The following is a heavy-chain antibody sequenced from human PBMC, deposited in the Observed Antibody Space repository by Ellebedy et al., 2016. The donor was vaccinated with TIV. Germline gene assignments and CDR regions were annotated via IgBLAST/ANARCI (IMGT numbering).Heavy chain of an antibody. V-gene: IGHV3-23*01. J-gene: IGHJ4*02. CDR1: GFTLNNYA. CDR2: ITGDTSAT. D-gene: IGHD2-15*01. CDR3: GTPGGYVSGFGQ. Sequence: GESLKISCAASGFTLNNYAMTWIRQAAGEGLEWVSAITGDTSATYYADSVKGRFTISRDNSKNTLYLQMNSLRAEDTAVYYCGTPGGYVSGFGQWGQGTLVIVSS.